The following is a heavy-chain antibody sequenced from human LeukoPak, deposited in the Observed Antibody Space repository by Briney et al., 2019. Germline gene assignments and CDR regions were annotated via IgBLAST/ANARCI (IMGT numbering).Heavy chain of an antibody. CDR3: ARCGYTISSTWVHY. CDR1: GGSISSSSYY. J-gene: IGHJ4*02. CDR2: IYYSGST. Sequence: SETLSLTCTVSGGSISSSSYYWGWIRQPPGKGLEWIGSIYYSGSTYYNPSLKSRVTISVDTSKNQFSLKLSSVTAADTAVYYCARCGYTISSTWVHYWGQGTRVTVSS. V-gene: IGHV4-39*07. D-gene: IGHD6-13*01.